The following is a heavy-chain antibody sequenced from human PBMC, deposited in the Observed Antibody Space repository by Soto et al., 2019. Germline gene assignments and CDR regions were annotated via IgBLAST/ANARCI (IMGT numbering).Heavy chain of an antibody. J-gene: IGHJ3*02. CDR2: ISYSGTT. CDR1: AGSISSSYYY. V-gene: IGHV4-39*01. CDR3: ASEWQYAFHI. Sequence: PSETLSLTCTVSAGSISSSYYYWGWIRQPPGKVLEWIGSISYSGTTYYNPSLKSRVTISVDTSKNQFSLRLSSVTAADTAVFYCASEWQYAFHIWGQGTTVTVSS. D-gene: IGHD3-3*01.